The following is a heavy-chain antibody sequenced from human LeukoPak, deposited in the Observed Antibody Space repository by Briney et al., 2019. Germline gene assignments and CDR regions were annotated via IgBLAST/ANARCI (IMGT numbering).Heavy chain of an antibody. CDR3: AKGYSGSYRSYFDY. CDR1: GFTFSNYD. CDR2: ISYDGTNK. J-gene: IGHJ4*02. Sequence: GGSLRLSCAASGFTFSNYDMHWVRQAPGKGLEWVAVISYDGTNKYYADSVKGRFTISRDNPNNTLYLQMNTLRAEDTAVYYCAKGYSGSYRSYFDYWGQGSLVTVSS. D-gene: IGHD1-26*01. V-gene: IGHV3-30*18.